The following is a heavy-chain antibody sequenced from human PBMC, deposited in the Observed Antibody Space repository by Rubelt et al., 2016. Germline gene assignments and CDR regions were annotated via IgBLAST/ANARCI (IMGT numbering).Heavy chain of an antibody. D-gene: IGHD1-26*01. J-gene: IGHJ4*02. CDR3: ATFGGSYYSLWGFDY. CDR2: INPRCGST. CDR1: GYTFTSYY. Sequence: QVQLVQSGAEVKKPGASVKVSCKASGYTFTSYYMHWVRQAPGQGLEWMGIINPRCGSTRYALKFQGIVTMTRDTSTGIVYMGLSVLGSESAAVDYCATFGGSYYSLWGFDYWGQGTLVTVSS. V-gene: IGHV1-46*01.